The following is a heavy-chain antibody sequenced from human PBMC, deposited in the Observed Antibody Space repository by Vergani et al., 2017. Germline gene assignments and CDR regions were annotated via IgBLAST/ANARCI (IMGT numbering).Heavy chain of an antibody. V-gene: IGHV3-23*04. D-gene: IGHD2-2*01. J-gene: IGHJ5*02. CDR1: GITFWKFG. CDR2: ISGSGGST. Sequence: EVDLVESGGGLAQPGGSLRLSCEASGITFWKFGMHWVRQGPGKGLEWVSAISGSGGSTYYADSVKGRFTISRDNSKNTLYLQMNSLRAEDTAVYYCATHRVPARGPLWTWGQGTLVTVSS. CDR3: ATHRVPARGPLWT.